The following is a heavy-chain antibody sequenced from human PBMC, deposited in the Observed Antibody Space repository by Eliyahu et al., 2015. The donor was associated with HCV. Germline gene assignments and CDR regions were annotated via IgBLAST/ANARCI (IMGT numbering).Heavy chain of an antibody. V-gene: IGHV3-23*01. CDR3: AKDLRSGSYWGDFDF. Sequence: EVQLLESGGGLVQRGGSLRLSCVASGFXFSNYAIMSWVRQAPGKGLGWVSSISASGGFTYYADSVKGRFTISRDNSKNTLYLQMNSLRAEDTAVYHCAKDLRSGSYWGDFDFWGQGTLVTVSS. CDR2: ISASGGFT. CDR1: GFXFSNYA. J-gene: IGHJ4*02. D-gene: IGHD1-26*01.